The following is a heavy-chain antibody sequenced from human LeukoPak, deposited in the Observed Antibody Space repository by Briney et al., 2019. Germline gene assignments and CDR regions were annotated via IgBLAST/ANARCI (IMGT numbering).Heavy chain of an antibody. CDR3: TRVWYSARGYFDY. D-gene: IGHD2-21*01. J-gene: IGHJ4*02. CDR2: IRSKAYGGTT. V-gene: IGHV3-49*03. CDR1: GSTFGDYA. Sequence: GGSLRLSCTASGSTFGDYAMSWFRQAPGKGLEWVGFIRSKAYGGTTEYAASVKGRFTISRDDSKSIAYLQMNSLKTEDTAVYYCTRVWYSARGYFDYWGQGTLVTVSS.